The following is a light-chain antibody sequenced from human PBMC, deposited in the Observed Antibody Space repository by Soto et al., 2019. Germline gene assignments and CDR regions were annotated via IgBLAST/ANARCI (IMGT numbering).Light chain of an antibody. CDR3: SSYTSSSTLVV. CDR1: SSDVGGYNY. V-gene: IGLV2-14*01. Sequence: QSALTQPASVSGSPGQSITISCTGISSDVGGYNYVSWYQQHPGKAPKLMIYDVSNRPSRVSNRFSGSKSGNTASLTISGLQAEDEADYYCSSYTSSSTLVVFGGGTKVTVL. CDR2: DVS. J-gene: IGLJ2*01.